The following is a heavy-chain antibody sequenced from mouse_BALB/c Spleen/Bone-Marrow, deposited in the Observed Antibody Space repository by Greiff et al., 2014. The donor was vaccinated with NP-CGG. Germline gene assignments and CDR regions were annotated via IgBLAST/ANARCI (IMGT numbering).Heavy chain of an antibody. CDR1: GYTFTTYF. D-gene: IGHD2-14*01. CDR3: ARGDYYRSVMDY. J-gene: IGHJ4*01. V-gene: IGHV1S56*01. Sequence: VQLQQSGPELVRPGASMRISCKASGYTFTTYFIPWVKQRPGQGLDWIGWIYPGNINIKYIENFKDKVTLTADKSSSTAHMQFSSLTSEDSAVYFCARGDYYRSVMDYWGQGTSVTVSS. CDR2: IYPGNINI.